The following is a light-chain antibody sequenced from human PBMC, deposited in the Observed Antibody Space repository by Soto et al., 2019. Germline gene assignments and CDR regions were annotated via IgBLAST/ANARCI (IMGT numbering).Light chain of an antibody. V-gene: IGLV1-44*01. CDR3: STWDDSLNGPL. Sequence: QSVLTQPPSASGTPGQRVTISCSGSSSNIGGNTVNRYQKVPGAAPKLIIFSNTQRPSGVPDRYSGSESGTSASLAIGGLETEDGADYYCSTWDDSLNGPLFGGGTKLTVL. J-gene: IGLJ2*01. CDR1: SSNIGGNT. CDR2: SNT.